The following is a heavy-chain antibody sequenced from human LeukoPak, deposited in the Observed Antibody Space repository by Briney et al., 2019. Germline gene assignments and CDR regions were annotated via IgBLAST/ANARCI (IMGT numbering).Heavy chain of an antibody. V-gene: IGHV4-34*01. CDR1: GGSFSGYY. D-gene: IGHD5-18*01. J-gene: IGHJ4*02. CDR2: INHSGST. CDR3: ARGWIQLWSPFDY. Sequence: PSETLSLTCAVYGGSFSGYYWSWIRQPPGKGLEWIGEINHSGSTNYNPSLKSRVTISVDTSKNQFSLKLSSMTAADTAVYYCARGWIQLWSPFDYWGQGTLVTVSS.